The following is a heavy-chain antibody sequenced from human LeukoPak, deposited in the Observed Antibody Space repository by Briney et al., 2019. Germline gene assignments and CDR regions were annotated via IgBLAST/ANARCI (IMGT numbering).Heavy chain of an antibody. CDR1: GFTFSSYS. D-gene: IGHD3-22*01. V-gene: IGHV3-21*01. J-gene: IGHJ4*02. CDR3: ARDPVSSGYYGYYFDY. Sequence: GGSLRLSCAASGFTFSSYSMNWVRQAPGKGLEWVSSISSSSSYIYYADSVKGRFTISRDNAKNSLYLQMNSLRAEDTAVYYCARDPVSSGYYGYYFDYWGQGTLVTVSS. CDR2: ISSSSSYI.